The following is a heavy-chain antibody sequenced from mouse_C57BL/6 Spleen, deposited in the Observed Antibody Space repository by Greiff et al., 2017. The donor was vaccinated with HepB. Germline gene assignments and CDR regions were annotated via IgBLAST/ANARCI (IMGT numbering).Heavy chain of an antibody. CDR1: GYTFTSYW. CDR2: IYPGSGST. J-gene: IGHJ4*01. CDR3: ARAVYDGSSHYGMDY. D-gene: IGHD2-3*01. Sequence: QVQLQQPGAELVKPGASVKMSCKASGYTFTSYWITWVKQRPGQGLEWIGDIYPGSGSTNYNEKFKSKATLSVDTSSSTAYMQLSSLTSEDSAVYYCARAVYDGSSHYGMDYWGQGTSVTASS. V-gene: IGHV1-55*01.